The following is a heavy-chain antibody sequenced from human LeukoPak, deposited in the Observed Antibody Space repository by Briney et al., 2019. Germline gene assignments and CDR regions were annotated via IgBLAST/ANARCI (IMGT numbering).Heavy chain of an antibody. CDR3: ARGGAVASPV. CDR2: INSDGSST. J-gene: IGHJ6*02. CDR1: GFTFSSFW. D-gene: IGHD6-19*01. Sequence: GGSLRLSCVGSGFTFSSFWMHWVRQAPGKGLVWVSRINSDGSSTSCADSVKGRFTISRDNAKSTLYLQMNSLRAEDTAVYYCARGGAVASPVWGQGTTVTVSS. V-gene: IGHV3-74*01.